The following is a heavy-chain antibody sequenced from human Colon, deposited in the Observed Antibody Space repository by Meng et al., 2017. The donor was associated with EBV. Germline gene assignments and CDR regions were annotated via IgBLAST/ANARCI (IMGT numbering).Heavy chain of an antibody. CDR2: INHVGST. D-gene: IGHD2-15*01. CDR1: GGSFSDSD. V-gene: IGHV4-34*01. Sequence: QSCVAVLLTPSCTFALPGTVFGGSFSDSDCTCIRQPPGKGLEWIVEINHVGSTTYNPSLKSRVTISVDTSKNQFSLKLSSVTAADAAVYYCASSDCSGGTCYLDCWGQGTLVTVSS. CDR3: ASSDCSGGTCYLDC. J-gene: IGHJ4*02.